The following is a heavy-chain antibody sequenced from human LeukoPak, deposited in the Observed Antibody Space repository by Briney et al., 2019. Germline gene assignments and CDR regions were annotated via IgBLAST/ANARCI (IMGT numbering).Heavy chain of an antibody. J-gene: IGHJ4*02. CDR1: GFTFDDYG. CDR2: VNWNGGST. V-gene: IGHV3-20*04. Sequence: PGGSLRLSCAASGFTFDDYGMSWVRQAPGKGLEWVSGVNWNGGSTGYADSVKGRFTISRDNAKNSLYLQMNSLRAEDTALYYCARDRGSSGWEIIDYWGQGTLVTVSS. CDR3: ARDRGSSGWEIIDY. D-gene: IGHD6-19*01.